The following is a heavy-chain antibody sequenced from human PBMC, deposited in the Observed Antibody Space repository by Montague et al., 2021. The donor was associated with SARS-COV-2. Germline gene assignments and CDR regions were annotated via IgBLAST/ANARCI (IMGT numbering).Heavy chain of an antibody. J-gene: IGHJ3*02. CDR3: ARHRANAGSFDI. CDR1: GGSITVSRYD. V-gene: IGHV4-39*01. D-gene: IGHD1-1*01. CDR2: VHYTGTT. Sequence: SETLSLTCTVSGGSITVSRYDWGWLRQPPGKGLEWIRSVHYTGTTSYTASLKSRLTISVDTSENQFSLKMTSVTASDTAVYYCARHRANAGSFDIWGQGTMVTVSS.